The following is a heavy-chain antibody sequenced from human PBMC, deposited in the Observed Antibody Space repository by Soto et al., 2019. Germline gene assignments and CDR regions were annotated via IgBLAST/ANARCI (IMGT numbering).Heavy chain of an antibody. CDR2: INHSGST. D-gene: IGHD3-3*01. CDR3: ARLYPYDFWSGSGYYYYYGMDV. Sequence: SETLSLTCAVYGGSFSGYYWSWIRQPPGKGLEWIGEINHSGSTNYNPSLKSRVTISVDTSKNQFSLKLSSVTAADTAVYYCARLYPYDFWSGSGYYYYYGMDVWGQGTTVTVSS. J-gene: IGHJ6*02. CDR1: GGSFSGYY. V-gene: IGHV4-34*01.